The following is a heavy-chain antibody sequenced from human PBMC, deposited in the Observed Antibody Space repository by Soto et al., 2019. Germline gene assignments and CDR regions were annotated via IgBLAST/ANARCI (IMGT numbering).Heavy chain of an antibody. CDR2: IYYSGST. CDR3: ARDPGSNWGYLDH. D-gene: IGHD7-27*01. Sequence: PSETLSLTCTVSGGSISSSSYYWGWIRQPPGKGLEWIGSIYYSGSTYYNPSLKSRVTISVDTSKNQFSLKLSSVTAADTAVYYCARDPGSNWGYLDHWGQGTQVTVSS. J-gene: IGHJ4*02. CDR1: GGSISSSSYY. V-gene: IGHV4-39*02.